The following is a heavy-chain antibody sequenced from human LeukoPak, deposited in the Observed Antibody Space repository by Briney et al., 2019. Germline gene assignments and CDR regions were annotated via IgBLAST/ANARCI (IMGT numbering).Heavy chain of an antibody. J-gene: IGHJ4*02. CDR2: IYSVGST. V-gene: IGHV3-66*02. CDR1: GFTVNSDY. CDR3: ARNPSYSSSLY. D-gene: IGHD6-19*01. Sequence: GGSLRLSCAASGFTVNSDYMTWVRQAPGKGLEWVSVIYSVGSTYYADSVRGRFTISRDNSKNTLYLQMNSLRAEDTAIYYCARNPSYSSSLYSGQGTLVTVSS.